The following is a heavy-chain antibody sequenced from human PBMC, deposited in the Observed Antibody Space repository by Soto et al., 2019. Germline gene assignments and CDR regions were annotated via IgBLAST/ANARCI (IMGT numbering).Heavy chain of an antibody. CDR3: ARDFVVGGPTINYYYGMDV. J-gene: IGHJ6*02. CDR1: GFTVSSNY. V-gene: IGHV3-66*01. Sequence: GGSLRLSCAASGFTVSSNYMSWVRQAPGKGLEWISIIYSAGNTYYADSVKGRFTISRDNSKNTLYLQMNSLGAKVTAVYYCARDFVVGGPTINYYYGMDVWGQGTTVTVSS. D-gene: IGHD1-26*01. CDR2: IYSAGNT.